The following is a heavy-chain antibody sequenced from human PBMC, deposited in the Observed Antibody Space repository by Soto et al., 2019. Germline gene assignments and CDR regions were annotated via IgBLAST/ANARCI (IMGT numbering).Heavy chain of an antibody. V-gene: IGHV4-4*02. Sequence: SETLSLTCAVSGGSISSSSWWSWVRQPPGKGLEWIGEIYHTGNTNYNPSLESRVTISVDKSKNQFSLNLNSVTAADTAVYYCARDSRAEAGNRRYYFDYWGQGTLVTVSS. D-gene: IGHD6-13*01. CDR1: GGSISSSSW. CDR3: ARDSRAEAGNRRYYFDY. J-gene: IGHJ4*02. CDR2: IYHTGNT.